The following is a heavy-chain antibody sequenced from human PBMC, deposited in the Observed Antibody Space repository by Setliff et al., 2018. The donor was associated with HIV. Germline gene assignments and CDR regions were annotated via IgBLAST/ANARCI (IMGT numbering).Heavy chain of an antibody. J-gene: IGHJ4*02. CDR3: ARHVLVTRDVRYFDY. D-gene: IGHD2-21*02. CDR1: GYYFTSYW. CDR2: IYPGDSDT. V-gene: IGHV5-51*01. Sequence: GESLKISCKGSGYYFTSYWIGWVRQMPGKGLEWMGIIYPGDSDTRISPSFQGQVTISADKSINTAYLQWSSLKASDTAMYYCARHVLVTRDVRYFDYWGQGTLVTV.